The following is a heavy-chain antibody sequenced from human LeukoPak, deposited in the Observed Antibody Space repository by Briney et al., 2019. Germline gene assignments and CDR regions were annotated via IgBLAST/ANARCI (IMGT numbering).Heavy chain of an antibody. V-gene: IGHV1-8*01. D-gene: IGHD3-10*01. J-gene: IGHJ5*02. CDR2: MNPRNGNT. Sequence: ASVKVSCKASGFTFTNYDINWVRQATAQGLKWIGWMNPRNGNTGYAQKFQGRVTMTRDTSISTAYMELRSLRSEDTAVYYCVRDGEGVAISVNYWFDPWGQGTLVTVSS. CDR3: VRDGEGVAISVNYWFDP. CDR1: GFTFTNYD.